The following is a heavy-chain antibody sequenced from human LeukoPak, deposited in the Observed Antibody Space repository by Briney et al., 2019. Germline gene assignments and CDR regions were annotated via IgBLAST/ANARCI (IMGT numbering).Heavy chain of an antibody. J-gene: IGHJ4*02. Sequence: SETLSLTCTVSGGSISSYYWSRIRQPPGKGLEWIGYIYYSGSTNYNPSLKSRVTISVDTSKNQFSLKLSSVTAADTAVYYCARQWLVTYYFDYWGQGTLVTVSS. D-gene: IGHD6-19*01. V-gene: IGHV4-59*01. CDR3: ARQWLVTYYFDY. CDR2: IYYSGST. CDR1: GGSISSYY.